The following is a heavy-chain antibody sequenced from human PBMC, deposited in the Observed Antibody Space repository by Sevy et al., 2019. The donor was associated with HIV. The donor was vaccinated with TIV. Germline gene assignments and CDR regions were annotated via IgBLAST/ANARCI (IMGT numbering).Heavy chain of an antibody. Sequence: GGSLRLSCAASGFTFSTYGMHWVRQAPGKGLGWVAVIWYDGSNQVYADSVKGRFTLSRDNSKNTLYLQMDGLRAEDTAVYYCARDKSWRYFDYWGQGTLVTVSS. CDR3: ARDKSWRYFDY. J-gene: IGHJ4*02. D-gene: IGHD3-3*01. CDR2: IWYDGSNQ. CDR1: GFTFSTYG. V-gene: IGHV3-33*01.